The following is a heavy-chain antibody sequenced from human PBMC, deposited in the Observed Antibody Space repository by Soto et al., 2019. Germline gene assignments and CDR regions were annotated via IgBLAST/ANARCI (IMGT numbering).Heavy chain of an antibody. V-gene: IGHV5-51*01. CDR2: IYPGDSDT. CDR3: ARQHCSGGSCYLGMDV. CDR1: GYSFSFYW. J-gene: IGHJ6*02. D-gene: IGHD2-15*01. Sequence: GESLKISCKGSGYSFSFYWIAWVRQMPGKGLEWMGIIYPGDSDTRYSPSFQGQVTISADKSISTAYLQWSSLKASDTAMYYCARQHCSGGSCYLGMDVWGQGTTVTVSS.